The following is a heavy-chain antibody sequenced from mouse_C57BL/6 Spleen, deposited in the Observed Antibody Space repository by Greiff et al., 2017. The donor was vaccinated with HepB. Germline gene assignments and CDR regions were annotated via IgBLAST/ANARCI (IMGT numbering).Heavy chain of an antibody. CDR2: INPYNGGT. CDR3: ARERDYYGSSFDY. D-gene: IGHD1-1*01. CDR1: GYTFTDYY. J-gene: IGHJ2*01. V-gene: IGHV1-19*01. Sequence: EVKLQQSGPVLVKPGASVKMSCKASGYTFTDYYMNWVKQSHGKSLEWIGVINPYNGGTSYNQKFKGKATLTVDKSSSTAYMELNSLTSEDSAVYYCARERDYYGSSFDYWGQGTTLTVSS.